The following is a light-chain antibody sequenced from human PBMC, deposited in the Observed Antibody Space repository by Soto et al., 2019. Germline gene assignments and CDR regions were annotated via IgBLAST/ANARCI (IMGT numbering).Light chain of an antibody. J-gene: IGKJ2*01. V-gene: IGKV1-5*03. CDR3: QQYNSYLYT. CDR2: KAS. CDR1: QSISSW. Sequence: DSKMTQSPSTLSASVGDRVTITCRARQSISSWLAWYQQKPGKAPKIMIYKASSLESGVPSRFSGSGSGTEFTLTISSLQPDDFATYYCQQYNSYLYTVGQGTKLAIK.